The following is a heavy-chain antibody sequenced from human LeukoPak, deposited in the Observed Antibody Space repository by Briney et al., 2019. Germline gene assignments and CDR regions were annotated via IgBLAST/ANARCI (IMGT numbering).Heavy chain of an antibody. CDR1: GGSISSYY. V-gene: IGHV4-59*12. D-gene: IGHD3-3*01. Sequence: PSETLSLTCTVSGGSISSYYWSWIRQPPGKGLEWIGYIYYSGSTNYNPSLKSRVTMSVDTSKNQFSLKLSSGTAADTAVYHCARDGEWLAFDYWGQGTLVTVSS. CDR3: ARDGEWLAFDY. CDR2: IYYSGST. J-gene: IGHJ4*02.